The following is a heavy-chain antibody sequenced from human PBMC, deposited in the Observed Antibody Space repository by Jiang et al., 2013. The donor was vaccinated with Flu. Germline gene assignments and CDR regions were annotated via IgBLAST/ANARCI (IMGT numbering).Heavy chain of an antibody. CDR2: INAGNGNT. Sequence: GAEVKKPGASVKVSCKASGYTFTSYAMHWVRQAPGQRLEWMGWINAGNGNTKYSQKFQGRVTITRDTSASTAYMELSSLRSEDTAVYYCARDRTTVIREPFDIWGQGTMVTGLF. J-gene: IGHJ3*02. V-gene: IGHV1-3*01. D-gene: IGHD4-17*01. CDR1: GYTFTSYA. CDR3: ARDRTTVIREPFDI.